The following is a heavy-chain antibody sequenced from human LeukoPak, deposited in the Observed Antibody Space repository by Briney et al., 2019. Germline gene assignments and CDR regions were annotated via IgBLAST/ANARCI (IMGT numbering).Heavy chain of an antibody. CDR2: IGSSGSYK. CDR1: GFTFSRYS. Sequence: PGGSLRLSCAASGFTFSRYSMNWVRQAPGKGLEWVSSIGSSGSYKYYADSVKGRFTVSRDNAKNSLYLQMNSLRPEDTAMYYCARDDYGPKGDYWGQGTLVTVSS. D-gene: IGHD4-17*01. J-gene: IGHJ4*02. CDR3: ARDDYGPKGDY. V-gene: IGHV3-21*06.